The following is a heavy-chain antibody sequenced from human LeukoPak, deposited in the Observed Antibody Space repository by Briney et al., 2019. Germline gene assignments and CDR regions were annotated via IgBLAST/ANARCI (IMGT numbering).Heavy chain of an antibody. Sequence: ASVKVSCKASGGTFSSYAISWVRQAPGQGLEWMGRIIPILGIANYAQKLQGRVTMTTDTSTSTAYMELRSLRSDDTAVYYCARSPVWWELPTALDYWGQGTLVTVSS. J-gene: IGHJ4*02. V-gene: IGHV1-69*04. CDR1: GGTFSSYA. CDR3: ARSPVWWELPTALDY. D-gene: IGHD1-26*01. CDR2: IIPILGIA.